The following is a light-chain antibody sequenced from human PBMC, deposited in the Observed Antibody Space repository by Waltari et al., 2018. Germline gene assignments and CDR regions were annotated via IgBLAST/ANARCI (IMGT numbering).Light chain of an antibody. CDR3: MQALATPG. V-gene: IGKV2-28*01. Sequence: ETVVTQSPLSLSVSPGEPASTSCRSSQRHLRNGDNYLDWYLQRPGQSPQLLIYVGSNRASGVPDRFSGSGSGTDFTLKISAVEGDDVGVYYCMQALATPGFGPGTKVELK. CDR1: QRHLRNGDNY. CDR2: VGS. J-gene: IGKJ3*01.